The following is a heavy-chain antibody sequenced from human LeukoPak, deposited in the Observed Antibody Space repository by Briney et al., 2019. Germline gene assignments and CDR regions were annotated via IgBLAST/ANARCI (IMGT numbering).Heavy chain of an antibody. CDR2: ISGSGGST. Sequence: PGGSLRLSCAASGFTFSSYAMSWVRQAPGKGLEWVSAISGSGGSTYYADSVKGRFTISRDNSKNTLYLQMNSLRAEDTAVYYCAKDSGASYSGSWPVDYWGQGTLVTVSS. V-gene: IGHV3-23*01. CDR3: AKDSGASYSGSWPVDY. CDR1: GFTFSSYA. J-gene: IGHJ4*02. D-gene: IGHD6-13*01.